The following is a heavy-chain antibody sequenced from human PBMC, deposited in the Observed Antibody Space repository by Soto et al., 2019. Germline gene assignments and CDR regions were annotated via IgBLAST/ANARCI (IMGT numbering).Heavy chain of an antibody. CDR3: ARERGITMVRQRYYYYGMDV. CDR1: GGTFSSYA. D-gene: IGHD3-10*01. CDR2: IIPIFGTA. J-gene: IGHJ6*02. Sequence: SVKVSCKASGGTFSSYAISWVRQAPGQGLEWMGGIIPIFGTANYAQKFQGRVTITADESTSTAYMELSSLRSEDTAVYYCARERGITMVRQRYYYYGMDVWGQGTTVTVSS. V-gene: IGHV1-69*13.